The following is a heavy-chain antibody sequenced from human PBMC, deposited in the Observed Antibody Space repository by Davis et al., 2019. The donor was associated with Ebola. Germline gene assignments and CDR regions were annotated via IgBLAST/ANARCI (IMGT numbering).Heavy chain of an antibody. J-gene: IGHJ3*01. CDR1: GFTFSSYS. V-gene: IGHV3-33*08. CDR2: IWYDGSNK. CDR3: ARDETTVASAVFDF. D-gene: IGHD4-23*01. Sequence: CAPSGFTFSSYSMNWVRQAPGKGLEWVAVIWYDGSNKYYADSVKGRFSISRDNSKHTLFLQMSSLRAEDTAVYYCARDETTVASAVFDFWGQGTLVTVS.